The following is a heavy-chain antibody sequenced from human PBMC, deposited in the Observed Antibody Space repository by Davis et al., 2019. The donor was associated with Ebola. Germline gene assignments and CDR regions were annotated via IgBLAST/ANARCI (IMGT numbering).Heavy chain of an antibody. Sequence: GESLKISCAASGFTFSSYWMSWVRQAPGKGLEWVANIKQDGSEKYYVDSVKGRFTISRDNAKNSLYLQMNSLRAEDTAVYYCARLQTTVTTGWFDPWGQGTLVTVSS. CDR2: IKQDGSEK. CDR3: ARLQTTVTTGWFDP. CDR1: GFTFSSYW. V-gene: IGHV3-7*03. J-gene: IGHJ5*02. D-gene: IGHD4-17*01.